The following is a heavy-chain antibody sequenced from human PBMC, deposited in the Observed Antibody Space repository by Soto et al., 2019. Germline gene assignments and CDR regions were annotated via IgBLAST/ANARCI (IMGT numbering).Heavy chain of an antibody. CDR2: IYYSGST. CDR3: ARLPPLYYYYMDV. V-gene: IGHV4-31*03. J-gene: IGHJ6*03. Sequence: QVQLQESGPGLVKPSQTLSLTCSVSGGSISSGGYYWSWIRQHPGKGLEWIGYIYYSGSTYYNPSLKSRVTILVDTSKNQFSLKLSSVTAADTAVYYCARLPPLYYYYMDVWGKGTTVTVSS. CDR1: GGSISSGGYY.